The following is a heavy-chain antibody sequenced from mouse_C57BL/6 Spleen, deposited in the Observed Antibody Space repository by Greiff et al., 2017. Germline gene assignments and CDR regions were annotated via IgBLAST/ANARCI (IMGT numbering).Heavy chain of an antibody. V-gene: IGHV1-53*01. Sequence: VQLQQPGTELVKPGASVKLSCKASGYTFTSYWMHWVKQRPGQGLEWIGNINPSNGGTNYNEKFKSKATLTVDKSSSTAYMQLSSLTSEDSAVYYCARDSSGYPVYFDYWGQGTTLTVSS. D-gene: IGHD3-2*02. CDR2: INPSNGGT. J-gene: IGHJ2*01. CDR1: GYTFTSYW. CDR3: ARDSSGYPVYFDY.